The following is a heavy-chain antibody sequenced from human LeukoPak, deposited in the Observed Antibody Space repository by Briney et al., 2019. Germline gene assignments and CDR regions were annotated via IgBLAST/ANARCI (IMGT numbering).Heavy chain of an antibody. J-gene: IGHJ6*04. CDR1: GFTFSTYS. Sequence: PGGSLRLSCAASGFTFSTYSMNWVRQAPGKGLEWISYITGSSNAIMYADSVRGRFTISRDNAKNSLYLQMNSLRAEDTAVYYCAELGITMIGGVWGKGTTVTISS. CDR2: ITGSSNAI. CDR3: AELGITMIGGV. V-gene: IGHV3-48*04. D-gene: IGHD3-10*02.